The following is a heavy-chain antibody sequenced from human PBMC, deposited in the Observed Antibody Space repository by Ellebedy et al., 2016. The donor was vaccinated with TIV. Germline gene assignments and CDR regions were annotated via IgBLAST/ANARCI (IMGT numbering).Heavy chain of an antibody. CDR1: GFTFSSYS. CDR3: ARRSYYDSSGIEYYFDY. J-gene: IGHJ4*02. V-gene: IGHV3-21*04. D-gene: IGHD3-22*01. Sequence: GESLKISXAASGFTFSSYSMNWVRQAPGEGLEWVSSISSSSSYIYYADSVKGRFTISRDNAKNSLYLQMNSLRAEDTAVYYCARRSYYDSSGIEYYFDYWGQGTLVTVSS. CDR2: ISSSSSYI.